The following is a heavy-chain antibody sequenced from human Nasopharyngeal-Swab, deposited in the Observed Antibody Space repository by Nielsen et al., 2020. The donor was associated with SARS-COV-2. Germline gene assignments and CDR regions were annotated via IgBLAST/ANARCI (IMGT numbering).Heavy chain of an antibody. Sequence: SVKVSCKASGYTFTGYYMHWVRQAPGQGLEWMGRINPNSGCTNYAQKFQGRVTMTRDTSISTAYMELSRLRSDDTAVYYCAREGDSGSFPGSNWFDPWGQGTLVTVSS. CDR1: GYTFTGYY. CDR3: AREGDSGSFPGSNWFDP. J-gene: IGHJ5*02. D-gene: IGHD1-26*01. CDR2: INPNSGCT. V-gene: IGHV1-2*06.